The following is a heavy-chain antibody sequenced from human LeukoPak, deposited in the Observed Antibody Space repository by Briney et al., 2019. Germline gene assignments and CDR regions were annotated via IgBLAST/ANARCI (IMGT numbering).Heavy chain of an antibody. CDR1: GYTFTSYG. Sequence: GASVKVSCKASGYTFTSYGISWVRQAPGQGLEWMGWISAYNGNTNYAQKLQGRVTMTTDTSTSTAYMELRSLRSDDTAVYYCARDVLLWFGEPHYYCYGMDVWGQGTTVTVSS. D-gene: IGHD3-10*01. CDR3: ARDVLLWFGEPHYYCYGMDV. J-gene: IGHJ6*02. V-gene: IGHV1-18*01. CDR2: ISAYNGNT.